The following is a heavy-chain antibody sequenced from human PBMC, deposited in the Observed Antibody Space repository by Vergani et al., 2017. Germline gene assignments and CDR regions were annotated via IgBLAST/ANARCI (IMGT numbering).Heavy chain of an antibody. CDR1: GYSISSGYY. CDR2: IYHSGST. Sequence: QVQLQESGPGLVKPSETLSLTCTVSGYSISSGYYWGWIRQPPGKGLEWIGSIYHSGSTYYNPSLKSRVTISVDTSKNQFSLKLSSLTAADTAVYYCTRALHYDSSGYPPASYFDYWGQGTLVTVSS. D-gene: IGHD3-22*01. J-gene: IGHJ4*02. CDR3: TRALHYDSSGYPPASYFDY. V-gene: IGHV4-38-2*02.